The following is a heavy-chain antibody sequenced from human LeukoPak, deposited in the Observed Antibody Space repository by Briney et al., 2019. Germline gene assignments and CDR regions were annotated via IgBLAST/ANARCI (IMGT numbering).Heavy chain of an antibody. Sequence: PGGSLRLSCAASGFTFSTYSMHWVRQAPGKGLEWVANILYDGSHEFYADSVKGRFTISRDNSKNTLYLQMNSLRTEDTAVYYCAKNRVVFNWNYAYYFDSWGQGTLVTVSS. V-gene: IGHV3-30*04. J-gene: IGHJ4*02. CDR1: GFTFSTYS. CDR3: AKNRVVFNWNYAYYFDS. D-gene: IGHD1-7*01. CDR2: ILYDGSHE.